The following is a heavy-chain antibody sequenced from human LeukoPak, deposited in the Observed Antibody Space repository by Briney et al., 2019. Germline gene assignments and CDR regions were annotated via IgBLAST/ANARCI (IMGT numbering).Heavy chain of an antibody. J-gene: IGHJ3*02. V-gene: IGHV4-34*01. CDR1: GGSFSGYY. CDR3: ATCSTSCLDAAFDI. D-gene: IGHD2-2*01. Sequence: SETLSLTCAVYGGSFSGYYWSWIRQPPGKGLEWIGEVNHSGSTNYNPSLKSRVTISVDTSKNQFSLKLSSVTAADTAVYYCATCSTSCLDAAFDIWGQGTMVTVSS. CDR2: VNHSGST.